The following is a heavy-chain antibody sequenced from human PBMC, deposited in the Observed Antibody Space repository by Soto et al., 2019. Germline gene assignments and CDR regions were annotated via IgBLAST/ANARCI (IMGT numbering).Heavy chain of an antibody. D-gene: IGHD2-8*02. V-gene: IGHV3-48*02. CDR1: GFAFSGHT. CDR2: IGDTTSSI. CDR3: ARGDCTGGICYGMDV. J-gene: IGHJ6*02. Sequence: HPGGSLRLSCAASGFAFSGHTMNWVRQAPGKGLEWVSYIGDTTSSIYYADSVKGRFIISRDNARNSLFLQMNSLRDDDTAVYYCARGDCTGGICYGMDVWGQGTTVTVSS.